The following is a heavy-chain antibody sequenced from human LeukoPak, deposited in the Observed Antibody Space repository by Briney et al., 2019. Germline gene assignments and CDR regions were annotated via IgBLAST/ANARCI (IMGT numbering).Heavy chain of an antibody. D-gene: IGHD6-6*01. CDR2: MNPNSGDT. J-gene: IGHJ6*03. Sequence: GASVKVSCKASGYTFTSYDINWVRQATGQGLEWMGWMNPNSGDTGYTQKFQGRVTITRNTSISTAYMELSSLRSEDTAVYCCAREYSSSLYYYYYMDVWGKGTTVTVSS. CDR1: GYTFTSYD. V-gene: IGHV1-8*03. CDR3: AREYSSSLYYYYYMDV.